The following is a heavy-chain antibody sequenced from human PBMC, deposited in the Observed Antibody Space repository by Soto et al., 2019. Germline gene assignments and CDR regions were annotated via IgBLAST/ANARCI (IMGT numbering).Heavy chain of an antibody. CDR2: ISDSETAI. Sequence: GGSLRLSCAASGFTFSDYYMTWIRQAPGKGLEWVSYISDSETAIYYADSVKGRFTISRDNAKNSLYLQMNSLRAEDTAVYYCATYYYGSGSSFDYWGQGTQVTVSS. D-gene: IGHD3-10*01. J-gene: IGHJ4*02. V-gene: IGHV3-11*01. CDR3: ATYYYGSGSSFDY. CDR1: GFTFSDYY.